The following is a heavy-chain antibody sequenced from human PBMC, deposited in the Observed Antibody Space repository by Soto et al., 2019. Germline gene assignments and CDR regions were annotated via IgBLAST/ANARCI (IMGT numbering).Heavy chain of an antibody. J-gene: IGHJ4*02. CDR2: INSDGSTT. V-gene: IGHV3-74*01. CDR3: ARGPRQVY. CDR1: GFTFSAHW. Sequence: GGSLRLSCAASGFTFSAHWMHWVRQAPGKGLVWVSRINSDGSTTTYAGSVKGRLTISRDNAKNTLYLQMNSLTAADTAVYYCARGPRQVYWGQGTLVTVSS.